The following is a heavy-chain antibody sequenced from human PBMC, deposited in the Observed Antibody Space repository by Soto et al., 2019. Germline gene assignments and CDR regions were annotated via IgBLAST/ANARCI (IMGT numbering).Heavy chain of an antibody. J-gene: IGHJ4*02. D-gene: IGHD1-1*01. CDR2: INHSGST. V-gene: IGHV4-34*01. CDR3: AAFRRYRLTFDY. CDR1: GGSFSGYY. Sequence: QVQLQQWCAGLLKPSETLSLTCAVYGGSFSGYYWSWIRQPPGKGLEWIGEINHSGSTNYNPSLKSRVTISVDTSKNQFSLKLSSVTAADTAVYSCAAFRRYRLTFDYWGQGTLVTVSS.